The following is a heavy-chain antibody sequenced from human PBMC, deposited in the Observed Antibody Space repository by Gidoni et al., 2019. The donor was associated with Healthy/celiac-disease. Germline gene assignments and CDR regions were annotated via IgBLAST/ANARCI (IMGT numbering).Heavy chain of an antibody. Sequence: GAEVKKPGASVKVSCKASGYTFTDYYMHWVRQAPGQGLEWMGRINPNSGGTNYAQKFQGRVTMTRDTSVSPAYMELSRLRSDDTAVYYCARDRSGPTWFGPWGQGTLVTVSS. CDR2: INPNSGGT. J-gene: IGHJ5*02. CDR1: GYTFTDYY. V-gene: IGHV1-2*06. D-gene: IGHD1-26*01. CDR3: ARDRSGPTWFGP.